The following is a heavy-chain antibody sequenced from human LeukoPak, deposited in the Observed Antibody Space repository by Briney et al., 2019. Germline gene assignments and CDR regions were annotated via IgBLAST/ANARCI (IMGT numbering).Heavy chain of an antibody. V-gene: IGHV4-34*01. D-gene: IGHD3-3*01. CDR1: GGSFSGYY. Sequence: SETLSLTCAVYGGSFSGYYWSWIRQPPGKGLEWIGEINHNGSTNYNPSLKSRVTISVDTSKNQFSLKLSSVTAADTAVYYCARAYYDFWSGYAKPLDYWGQGTLVTVSS. CDR2: INHNGST. CDR3: ARAYYDFWSGYAKPLDY. J-gene: IGHJ4*02.